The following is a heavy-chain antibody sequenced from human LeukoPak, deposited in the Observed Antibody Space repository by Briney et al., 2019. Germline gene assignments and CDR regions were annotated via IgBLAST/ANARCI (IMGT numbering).Heavy chain of an antibody. V-gene: IGHV1-2*02. CDR1: GYTFTGYY. J-gene: IGHJ6*02. D-gene: IGHD6-13*01. Sequence: ASVKVSCKASGYTFTGYYMHRVRQAPGQGLEWMGWINPNSGGTNYAQKFQGRVTMTRDTSISTAYMELRSLRSDDTAVYYCARESRGSSSWYVGFGYYYYGMDVWGQGTTVTVSS. CDR3: ARESRGSSSWYVGFGYYYYGMDV. CDR2: INPNSGGT.